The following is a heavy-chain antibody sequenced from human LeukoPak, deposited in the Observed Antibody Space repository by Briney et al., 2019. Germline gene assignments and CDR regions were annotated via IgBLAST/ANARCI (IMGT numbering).Heavy chain of an antibody. Sequence: GASVKVSCKASGYTFTGYYMHWVRQAPGQGLEWMGGIIPIFGTANYAQKFQGRVTITADESTSTAYMELSSLRSEDTAVYYCARDLVGVVTGNWFDPWGQGTLVTVSS. D-gene: IGHD2-21*02. V-gene: IGHV1-69*13. CDR1: GYTFTGYY. CDR3: ARDLVGVVTGNWFDP. J-gene: IGHJ5*02. CDR2: IIPIFGTA.